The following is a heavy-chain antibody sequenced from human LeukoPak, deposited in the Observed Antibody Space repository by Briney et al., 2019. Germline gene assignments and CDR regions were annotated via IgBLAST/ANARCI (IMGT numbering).Heavy chain of an antibody. J-gene: IGHJ5*02. CDR3: VGLQWYNWFDP. CDR1: GAPITTSNHY. CDR2: IYYSGHT. V-gene: IGHV4-39*07. Sequence: SETLSLTCTVSGAPITTSNHYWGWIRQTPGKTLEWIANIYYSGHTLYTPSLTSRVTISVDTSKNQFSLKLSSVTAADTAVYYCVGLQWYNWFDPWGQGTLVTVSS. D-gene: IGHD5-24*01.